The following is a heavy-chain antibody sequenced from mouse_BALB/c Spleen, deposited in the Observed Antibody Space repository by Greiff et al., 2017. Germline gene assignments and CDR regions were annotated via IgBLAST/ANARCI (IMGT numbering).Heavy chain of an antibody. CDR3: ARGGGSGTGAMDY. CDR1: GFTFSSFG. CDR2: ISSGSSTI. D-gene: IGHD4-1*01. V-gene: IGHV5-17*02. Sequence: EVKLVESGGGLVQPGGSRKLSCAASGFTFSSFGMHWVRQAPEKGLEWVAYISSGSSTIYYADTVKGRFTISRDNPKNTLFLQMTSLRSEDTAMYYCARGGGSGTGAMDYWGQGTSVTVSS. J-gene: IGHJ4*01.